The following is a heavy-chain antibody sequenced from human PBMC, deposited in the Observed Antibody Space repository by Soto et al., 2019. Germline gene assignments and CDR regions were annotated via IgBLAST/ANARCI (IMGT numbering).Heavy chain of an antibody. CDR1: GYSFSSYW. D-gene: IGHD2-2*01. CDR2: IYPGDSDT. V-gene: IGHV5-51*01. J-gene: IGHJ6*02. CDR3: ARVSSSSWPYYYSYYGADV. Sequence: GECLKISCKGSGYSFSSYWIGWVRQMPGKGLEWMGIIYPGDSDTRYSPSFQGQVTISADKSVSTAYLQWNSLKASDTAMYYCARVSSSSWPYYYSYYGADVWGQGTTVTVSS.